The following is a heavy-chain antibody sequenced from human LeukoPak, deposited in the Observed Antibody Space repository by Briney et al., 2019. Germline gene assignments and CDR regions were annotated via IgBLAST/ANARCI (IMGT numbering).Heavy chain of an antibody. V-gene: IGHV3-7*01. Sequence: PGGSLRLSCAASGFTFSSYWMSRVRQAPGKGLEWVANIKQDGSEKYYVDSVKGRFTISRDNAKNSLYLQMNSLRAEDTAVYYCARDIVGATRGLYYYYYMDVWGKGTTVTVSS. J-gene: IGHJ6*03. CDR2: IKQDGSEK. CDR1: GFTFSSYW. D-gene: IGHD1-26*01. CDR3: ARDIVGATRGLYYYYYMDV.